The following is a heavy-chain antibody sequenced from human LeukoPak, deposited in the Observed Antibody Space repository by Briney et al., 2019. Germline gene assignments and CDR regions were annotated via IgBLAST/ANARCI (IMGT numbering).Heavy chain of an antibody. CDR2: ISAYNGNT. CDR1: VGTFSSYA. J-gene: IGHJ1*01. Sequence: ASVKVSCKASVGTFSSYAISWVRQAPGQGLAWMGWISAYNGNTNYAQKLQGRVTMTPDTSTSTAYMELRSLRSDDMAVYYCARDLRIVVVSRYFQHWGQGTLVTVSS. V-gene: IGHV1-18*03. D-gene: IGHD3-22*01. CDR3: ARDLRIVVVSRYFQH.